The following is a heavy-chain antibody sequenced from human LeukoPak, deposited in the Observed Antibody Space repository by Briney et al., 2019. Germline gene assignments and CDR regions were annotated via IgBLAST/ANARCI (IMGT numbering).Heavy chain of an antibody. J-gene: IGHJ4*02. D-gene: IGHD5-18*01. CDR1: GFTFSHYG. CDR2: IRYDGNNK. V-gene: IGHV3-30*02. Sequence: GGSLRLSCAASGFTFSHYGMHWVRQAPGKGLEWVAFIRYDGNNKFYTDSVKGRFTISRDNSKNTLYLQMNSLRAEDTAVYYCATKGYTYASYWGQGTLVTVSS. CDR3: ATKGYTYASY.